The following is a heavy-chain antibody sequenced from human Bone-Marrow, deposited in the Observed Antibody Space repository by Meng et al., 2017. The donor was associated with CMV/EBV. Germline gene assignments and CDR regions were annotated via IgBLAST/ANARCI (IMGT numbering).Heavy chain of an antibody. J-gene: IGHJ4*03. V-gene: IGHV1-2*02. Sequence: ASVKVSCKASGYTFTGYYMHWVRQAPGQGLEWMGWINPNSGGTNYAQKFQGRVTMTRDTSISTAYMELSRLRSDDTAVYYCARGRGGIIAARYHFAYWGHGTLVTVSS. D-gene: IGHD6-6*01. CDR2: INPNSGGT. CDR1: GYTFTGYY. CDR3: ARGRGGIIAARYHFAY.